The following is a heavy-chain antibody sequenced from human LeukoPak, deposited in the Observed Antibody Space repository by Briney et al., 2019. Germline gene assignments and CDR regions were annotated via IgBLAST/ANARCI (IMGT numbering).Heavy chain of an antibody. CDR3: ARTGGSFYFYYYMDV. Sequence: SETLSLTCTVSGGSISSYYWSWIRQPPGKGLEWIGYIHYSGSTNYNPSLKSRVTMSLDTSKNQFSLKLNSVTAADTAVYYCARTGGSFYFYYYMDVWGKGTTVTVSS. V-gene: IGHV4-59*01. CDR1: GGSISSYY. D-gene: IGHD1-26*01. J-gene: IGHJ6*03. CDR2: IHYSGST.